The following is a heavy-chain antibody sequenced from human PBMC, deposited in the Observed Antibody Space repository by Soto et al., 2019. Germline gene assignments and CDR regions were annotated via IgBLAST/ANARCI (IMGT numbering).Heavy chain of an antibody. D-gene: IGHD6-6*01. Sequence: SETLSLTCAVYGGSFSGYYWSWIRQPPGKGLEWIGEINHSGSTNYNPSLKSRVTISVDTSKNQFSLKLSSVTAADTAVYYCARNKKIAARTGYYYYGMDVWGQGTTVTVSS. J-gene: IGHJ6*02. CDR2: INHSGST. CDR3: ARNKKIAARTGYYYYGMDV. V-gene: IGHV4-34*01. CDR1: GGSFSGYY.